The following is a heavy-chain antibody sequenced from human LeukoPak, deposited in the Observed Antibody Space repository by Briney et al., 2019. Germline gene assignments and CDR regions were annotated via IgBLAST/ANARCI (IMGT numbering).Heavy chain of an antibody. CDR1: GFPFSSYW. CDR2: IKEDGSEK. D-gene: IGHD6-19*01. CDR3: ARDRSDRLAVAGTSAFDY. Sequence: GGSLRLSCAASGFPFSSYWMSWVRQTLGKGLEWVANIKEDGSEKYYVDSVKGRFTISRDNAKNSLHLQMNSLRAEDTAVYYCARDRSDRLAVAGTSAFDYWGQGTLVTASS. J-gene: IGHJ4*02. V-gene: IGHV3-7*04.